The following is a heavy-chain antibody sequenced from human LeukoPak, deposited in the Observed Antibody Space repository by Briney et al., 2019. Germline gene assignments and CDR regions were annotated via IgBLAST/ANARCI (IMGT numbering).Heavy chain of an antibody. D-gene: IGHD6-13*01. CDR2: INHSGST. Sequence: SETLSLTCAVYGGSFSGYYWSWIRQPPGKGLEWIGEINHSGSTNYNPSLKSRVTISVDTSKNQFSLKLSSVTAADTAVYYCARRIAAAGPYYFDYWGQGTLVTVSS. J-gene: IGHJ4*02. V-gene: IGHV4-34*01. CDR1: GGSFSGYY. CDR3: ARRIAAAGPYYFDY.